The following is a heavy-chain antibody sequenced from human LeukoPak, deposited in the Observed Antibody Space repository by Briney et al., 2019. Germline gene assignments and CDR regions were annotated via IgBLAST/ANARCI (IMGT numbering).Heavy chain of an antibody. CDR3: ARSPDILTGENFDY. J-gene: IGHJ4*02. Sequence: ASVKVSCKASGYTFTDYYMHWVRQAPGQGLEWMGWINPNSGGENYAQKFYARVTMTRDTSISTAYMELSRLRSDDTAVFYCARSPDILTGENFDYWGQGTLVTVSS. CDR1: GYTFTDYY. D-gene: IGHD3-9*01. CDR2: INPNSGGE. V-gene: IGHV1-2*02.